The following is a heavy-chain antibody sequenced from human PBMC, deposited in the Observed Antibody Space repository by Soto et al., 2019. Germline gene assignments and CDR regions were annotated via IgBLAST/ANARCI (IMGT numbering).Heavy chain of an antibody. CDR2: TYPGDSDT. Sequence: GESLKISCKGSGYSFTCYWIAWVRQMPGKGLEWMGITYPGDSDTRYSPSFQGQATISADKSISTAYLQWSSLKASDTAMYYCASLRYSSSWSDWGQGTLVTVSS. CDR1: GYSFTCYW. V-gene: IGHV5-51*01. CDR3: ASLRYSSSWSD. D-gene: IGHD6-13*01. J-gene: IGHJ4*02.